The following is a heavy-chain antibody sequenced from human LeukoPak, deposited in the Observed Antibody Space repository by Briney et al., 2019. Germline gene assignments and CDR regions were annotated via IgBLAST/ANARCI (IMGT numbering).Heavy chain of an antibody. V-gene: IGHV1-18*01. Sequence: ASVKVSCKASGYTFTSYGISWVRQAPGQGLECMGWISAYNGNTNYAQKLQGRVTMTTDTSTSTAYVELTGLRSDDTAVYYCAREGPYTSGWYNMDYWGQGTLVTVSS. CDR2: ISAYNGNT. CDR3: AREGPYTSGWYNMDY. D-gene: IGHD6-19*01. CDR1: GYTFTSYG. J-gene: IGHJ4*02.